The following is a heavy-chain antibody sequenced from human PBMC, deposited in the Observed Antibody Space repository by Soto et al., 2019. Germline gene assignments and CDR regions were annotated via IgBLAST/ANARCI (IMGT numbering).Heavy chain of an antibody. CDR3: ARGASLRWDC. Sequence: EVQLVQSGAEVKKPGESLHISCKGSADTFTNYWIGWVRQMSGKGLEWMGIMNPNVSDTRYSPSFQGQVTISVDRSMNTAYLQWTSLKASDTAIYCCARGASLRWDCWGQGNLVTVSS. CDR1: ADTFTNYW. J-gene: IGHJ4*02. D-gene: IGHD2-21*01. V-gene: IGHV5-51*03. CDR2: MNPNVSDT.